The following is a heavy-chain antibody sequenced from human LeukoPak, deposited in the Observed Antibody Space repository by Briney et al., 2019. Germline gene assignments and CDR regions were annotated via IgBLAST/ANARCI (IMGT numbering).Heavy chain of an antibody. J-gene: IGHJ4*02. CDR1: GGTFSSYA. D-gene: IGHD3-22*01. Sequence: SVKVSCKASGGTFSSYAISWVRQAPGQGLEWMGRIIPIFGTTNYAQKFQGRVTITTDESTSTAYMELSSLRSEDTAVYYCAAAGTYYYDSSGYRDYWGQGTLVTVSS. V-gene: IGHV1-69*05. CDR2: IIPIFGTT. CDR3: AAAGTYYYDSSGYRDY.